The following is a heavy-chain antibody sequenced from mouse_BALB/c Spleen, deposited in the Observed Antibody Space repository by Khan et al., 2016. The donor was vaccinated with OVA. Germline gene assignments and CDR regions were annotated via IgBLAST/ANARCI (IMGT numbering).Heavy chain of an antibody. CDR3: ARWFTY. Sequence: VQLQESGPGLVKPSQSLSLTCTVTGYSLTSDYAWNWIRQFPGNKLEWMGYISYSGSTTYNPSLKRRISITRDTSKNQFFLQLNSVTTEDTATYYCARWFTYWGQGTLVTVSA. V-gene: IGHV3-2*02. CDR1: GYSLTSDYA. CDR2: ISYSGST. J-gene: IGHJ3*01.